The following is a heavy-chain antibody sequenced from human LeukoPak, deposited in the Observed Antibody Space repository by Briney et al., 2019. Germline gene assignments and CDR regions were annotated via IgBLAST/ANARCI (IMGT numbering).Heavy chain of an antibody. CDR3: ARDEGKIVVVITAFDI. J-gene: IGHJ3*02. CDR2: ISSSSTI. D-gene: IGHD3-22*01. CDR1: GFTFSSYS. V-gene: IGHV3-48*01. Sequence: GGSLRLSCAASGFTFSSYSMNWVRQAPGKGLEWVSYISSSSTIYYADSVKGRFTISRDNAKNSLYLQMNSLRAEDTAVYYCARDEGKIVVVITAFDIWGQGTMVTVSS.